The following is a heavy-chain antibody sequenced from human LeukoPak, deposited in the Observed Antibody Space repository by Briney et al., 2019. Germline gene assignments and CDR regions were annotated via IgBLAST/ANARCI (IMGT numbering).Heavy chain of an antibody. Sequence: GGSLRLSCAASGFTFSSYGMHWVRQAPGKGLEWVAVIWYDGSNKYYADSVKGRFTTSRDNSKNTLYLQMNSLRAEDTAVYYCAKRAKNYDYVWGSYPLGYWGQGTLVTVSS. D-gene: IGHD3-16*02. CDR1: GFTFSSYG. J-gene: IGHJ4*02. CDR3: AKRAKNYDYVWGSYPLGY. CDR2: IWYDGSNK. V-gene: IGHV3-33*06.